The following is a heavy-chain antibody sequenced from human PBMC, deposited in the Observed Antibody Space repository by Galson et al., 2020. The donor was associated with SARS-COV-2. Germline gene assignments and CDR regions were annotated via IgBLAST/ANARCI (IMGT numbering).Heavy chain of an antibody. Sequence: SETLSLTCAVYGGSFSGYYWSWIRQPPGKGLEWIGEINHSGSTNYNPSLKSRVTISVDTSKNQFSLKLSSVTAADTAVYYCARGWSGYNYYYYYGRDVWGQGTTVTVSS. V-gene: IGHV4-34*01. D-gene: IGHD2-2*02. J-gene: IGHJ6*02. CDR2: INHSGST. CDR1: GGSFSGYY. CDR3: ARGWSGYNYYYYYGRDV.